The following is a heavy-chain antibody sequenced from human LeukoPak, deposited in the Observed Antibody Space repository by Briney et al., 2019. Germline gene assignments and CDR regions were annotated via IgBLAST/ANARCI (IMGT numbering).Heavy chain of an antibody. J-gene: IGHJ4*02. V-gene: IGHV3-30*18. Sequence: GGSLRLSCVASGFTFNTYGMLWVRQAPGKGLEWVAGISNDGSSKDYADSVKDRSTISRDNSKKTMYLQMNSLRAEDTAVYYCAKAAYCTSTSCHFSGYAQRPLESWGQGTLLTVSS. D-gene: IGHD2-2*01. CDR1: GFTFNTYG. CDR2: ISNDGSSK. CDR3: AKAAYCTSTSCHFSGYAQRPLES.